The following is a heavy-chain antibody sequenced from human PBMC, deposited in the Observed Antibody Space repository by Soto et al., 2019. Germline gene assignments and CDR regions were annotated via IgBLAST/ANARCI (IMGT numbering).Heavy chain of an antibody. CDR1: GYSFTSYW. D-gene: IGHD6-6*01. CDR3: ARQSIAARPSPYYYSMDV. CDR2: IYPGDSDT. V-gene: IGHV5-51*01. Sequence: PGESLKISCKGSGYSFTSYWIGWVRQMPGKGLEWMGIIYPGDSDTRYSPSFQGQVTISADKSISTAYLQWSSLKASDTAMYYCARQSIAARPSPYYYSMDVWGKGTTVTVSS. J-gene: IGHJ6*03.